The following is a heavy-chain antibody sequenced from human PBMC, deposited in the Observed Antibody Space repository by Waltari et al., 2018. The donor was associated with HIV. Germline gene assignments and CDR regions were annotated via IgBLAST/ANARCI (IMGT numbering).Heavy chain of an antibody. CDR3: ARAAYGDFLYSWIDP. CDR1: GYNFKHYG. V-gene: IGHV1-18*01. D-gene: IGHD4-17*01. Sequence: QIQVVQSGGEVKKPGASVKVSCKTSGYNFKHYGITWVRQAPGQGLEWMGRSSVRKGDTMYEQKFQGRVIMTIDTSTNSGYLELQGLTSDDTADYYCARAAYGDFLYSWIDPWGQGTPVIVSS. J-gene: IGHJ5*02. CDR2: SSVRKGDT.